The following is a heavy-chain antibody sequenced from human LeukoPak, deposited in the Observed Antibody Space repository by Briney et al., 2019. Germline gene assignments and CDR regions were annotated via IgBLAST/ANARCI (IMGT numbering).Heavy chain of an antibody. D-gene: IGHD2-8*01. Sequence: SESLSLTCTVSGGSISSYYWSWIRQPPGKGLEWIGYIYYSGTTYYNPSLKSRVTISVDTSKNQLSLKLSSVTAADTAVYYCAKGGKYCTNGVCYADYFDYWGQGTLVTVSS. CDR1: GGSISSYY. V-gene: IGHV4-59*06. CDR3: AKGGKYCTNGVCYADYFDY. CDR2: IYYSGTT. J-gene: IGHJ4*02.